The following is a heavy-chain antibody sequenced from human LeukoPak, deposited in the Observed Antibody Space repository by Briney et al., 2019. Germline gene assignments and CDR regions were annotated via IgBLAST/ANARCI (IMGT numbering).Heavy chain of an antibody. V-gene: IGHV1-2*02. CDR1: GYTFTDYY. D-gene: IGHD6-19*01. CDR2: INPNSGGT. Sequence: ASVKVSCKTSGYTFTDYYLNWVRQAPGQGLEWMGWINPNSGGTNYAQKFQGRVTMTRDTSISTAYMELSRLRSDDTAVYYCARGTPRSSGWSGDAFDIWGQGTMVTVSS. J-gene: IGHJ3*02. CDR3: ARGTPRSSGWSGDAFDI.